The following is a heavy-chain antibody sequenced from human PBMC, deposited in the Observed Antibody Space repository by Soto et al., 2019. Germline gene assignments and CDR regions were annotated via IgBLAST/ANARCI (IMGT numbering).Heavy chain of an antibody. CDR3: ARAGCSSTSCYGGYYYYGMDV. CDR2: IIPIFGTA. Sequence: QVQLVQSGAEVKKPGSSVKVSCKASGGTFSSYAISWVRQAPGQGLEWMGGIIPIFGTANYAQKLQGRVTITADESTSTAYMELSSLRSEDTAVYYCARAGCSSTSCYGGYYYYGMDVWGQGTTVTVSS. V-gene: IGHV1-69*01. CDR1: GGTFSSYA. J-gene: IGHJ6*02. D-gene: IGHD2-2*01.